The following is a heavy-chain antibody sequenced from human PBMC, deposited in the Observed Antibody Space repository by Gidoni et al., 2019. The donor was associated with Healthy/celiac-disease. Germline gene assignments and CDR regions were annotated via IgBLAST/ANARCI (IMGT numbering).Heavy chain of an antibody. Sequence: QLQESGPGLVKPSEPLSLTCTVSGGSISSYYWSWIRQPPGKGLEWIGYIYYSGSTNYNPSLKSRVTISVDTSKNQFSLKLSSVTAADTAVYYCARTSDYVGYMDVWGKGTTVTVSS. CDR1: GGSISSYY. V-gene: IGHV4-59*01. J-gene: IGHJ6*03. CDR2: IYYSGST. D-gene: IGHD4-17*01. CDR3: ARTSDYVGYMDV.